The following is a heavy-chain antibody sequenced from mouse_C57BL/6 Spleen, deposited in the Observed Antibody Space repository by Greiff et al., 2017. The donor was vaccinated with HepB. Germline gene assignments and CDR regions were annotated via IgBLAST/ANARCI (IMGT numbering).Heavy chain of an antibody. V-gene: IGHV1-54*01. D-gene: IGHD4-1*01. CDR1: GYAFTNYL. Sequence: LVESGAELVRPGTSVKVSCKASGYAFTNYLIEWVKQRPGQGLEWIGVINPGSGGTNYNEKFKGKATLTADKSSSTAYMQLSSLTSEGSAVYFCARARTGTGGDYWGQGTSVTVSS. J-gene: IGHJ4*01. CDR3: ARARTGTGGDY. CDR2: INPGSGGT.